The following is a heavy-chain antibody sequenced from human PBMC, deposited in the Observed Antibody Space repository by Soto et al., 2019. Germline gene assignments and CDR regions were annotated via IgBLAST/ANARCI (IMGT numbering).Heavy chain of an antibody. CDR3: ARDPAGIAAHRDNWFDP. CDR1: GFTFSSYG. CDR2: IWYDGSNK. Sequence: GGSLRLSCAASGFTFSSYGMHWVRQAPGKGLEWVAVIWYDGSNKYYADSVKGRFTISRDNSKNTLYLQMNSLRAEDTAVYYCARDPAGIAAHRDNWFDPWGQGTLVTVSS. V-gene: IGHV3-33*01. D-gene: IGHD6-13*01. J-gene: IGHJ5*02.